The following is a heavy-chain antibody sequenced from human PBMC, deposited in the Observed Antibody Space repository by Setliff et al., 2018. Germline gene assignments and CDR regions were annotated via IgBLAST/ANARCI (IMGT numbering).Heavy chain of an antibody. CDR3: ARGFWSGYFVRDF. Sequence: SGPTLVNPTPTLTLTCTFSGFSLTTNGVGVGWIRQPPGKALEWLALIYYDDDRRYNPSVRNRLTITKDTSKNQVVLTMTNVDPVDTATYYCARGFWSGYFVRDFWGQGSLVTVS. V-gene: IGHV2-5*02. J-gene: IGHJ4*02. D-gene: IGHD3-3*01. CDR2: IYYDDDR. CDR1: GFSLTTNGVG.